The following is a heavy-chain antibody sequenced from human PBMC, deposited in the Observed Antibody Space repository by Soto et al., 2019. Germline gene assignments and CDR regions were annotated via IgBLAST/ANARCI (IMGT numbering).Heavy chain of an antibody. CDR1: GYTFTSHY. CDR3: ARGDNVEGASVDLTCDH. V-gene: IGHV1-46*01. CDR2: MNPGAGST. J-gene: IGHJ4*02. D-gene: IGHD3-16*01. Sequence: QVRLVQSGPEVSEPGASVRISCRTAGYTFTSHYIHWVRRAPGQGLQWMGIMNPGAGSTGYAQRFRGRAAMTTDTSTSTVAMELSSLTSDDTAVYYCARGDNVEGASVDLTCDHWGQGTLVTVSS.